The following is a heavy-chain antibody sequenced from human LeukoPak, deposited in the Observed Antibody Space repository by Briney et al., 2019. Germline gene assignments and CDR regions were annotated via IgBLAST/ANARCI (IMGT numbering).Heavy chain of an antibody. CDR2: LWDNGGNP. V-gene: IGHV3-23*01. D-gene: IGHD1-26*01. J-gene: IGHJ4*01. CDR1: GFTFSKYA. CDR3: AKDQPDIGSMGYY. Sequence: GGSLTLSCAASGFTFSKYAMSWLRQAPGKALEWVSDLWDNGGNPSYADTVKGRFTISRDNSKNTLYLQMNSLRPEDTAMYYCAKDQPDIGSMGYYWGLGTLVTVSS.